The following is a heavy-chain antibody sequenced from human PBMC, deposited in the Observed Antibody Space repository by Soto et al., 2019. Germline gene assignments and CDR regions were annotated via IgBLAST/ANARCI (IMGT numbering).Heavy chain of an antibody. CDR2: IYYSGST. J-gene: IGHJ4*02. D-gene: IGHD6-6*01. V-gene: IGHV4-39*01. CDR1: GGSISSSSYY. Sequence: SQTLSLTCTVSGGSISSSSYYCGWIRHPPGKGLEWIGSIYYSGSTYYNPSLKSRVTISVDTSKNQFSLKLSSVTAADTAVYYCASPSRSFKYWGQGTLVTVS. CDR3: ASPSRSFKY.